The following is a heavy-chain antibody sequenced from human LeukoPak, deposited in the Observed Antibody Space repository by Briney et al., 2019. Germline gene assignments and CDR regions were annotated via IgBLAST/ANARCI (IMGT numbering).Heavy chain of an antibody. CDR1: GFTVSSNY. CDR3: ARAPEWLIFDY. D-gene: IGHD6-19*01. CDR2: IYSGGST. J-gene: IGHJ4*03. Sequence: GGSLTLSRAASGFTVSSNYMSWVRQAPGKGLEWVSVIYSGGSTYYADYVKGRFTISRHNSKNTLYLQMNSLRAEDTAVYYCARAPEWLIFDYWGQGTLGTVSS. V-gene: IGHV3-53*04.